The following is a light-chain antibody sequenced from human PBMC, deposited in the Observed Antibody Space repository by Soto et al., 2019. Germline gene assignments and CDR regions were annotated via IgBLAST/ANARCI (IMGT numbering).Light chain of an antibody. CDR1: QSISTW. Sequence: DIQMTQSPSTLSASVGDRVTITCRASQSISTWLAWYQQKPGKAPKLLIYHASSLESWVPSRFSGSGSGTEFTLTISSLQPDDFATYYCQHYNSYSEAFGQGTKVDIK. V-gene: IGKV1-5*01. CDR3: QHYNSYSEA. J-gene: IGKJ1*01. CDR2: HAS.